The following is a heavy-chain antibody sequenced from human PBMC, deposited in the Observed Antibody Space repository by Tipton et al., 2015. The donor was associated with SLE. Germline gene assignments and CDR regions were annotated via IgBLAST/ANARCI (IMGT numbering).Heavy chain of an antibody. J-gene: IGHJ4*02. CDR3: ASDPSWGLDY. CDR1: GGSFSGYY. D-gene: IGHD2-2*01. Sequence: TLSLTCAVCGGSFSGYYWSWIRQPPGKVLEWIGEINHSGSTNPNPSLKSRVTISVDTSKNQFSLKLSSVTAADTAVYYCASDPSWGLDYWGQGTLVTVSS. V-gene: IGHV4-34*01. CDR2: INHSGST.